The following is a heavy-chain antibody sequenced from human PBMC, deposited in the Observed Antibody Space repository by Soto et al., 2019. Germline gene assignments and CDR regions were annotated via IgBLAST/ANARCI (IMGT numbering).Heavy chain of an antibody. CDR2: TYFRSKWYN. CDR3: ARAMYYYDIRESTRAISSWFDS. J-gene: IGHJ5*01. Sequence: SQTLSLTCAISGDSVSSNSAGWNWIRQSPSRGLEWLGRTYFRSKWYNDYAGSVKSRITIIPGTSRNHFSLQLNTVTPEDAAVYYCARAMYYYDIRESTRAISSWFDSWGQGTLVTVSS. D-gene: IGHD3-22*01. CDR1: GDSVSSNSAG. V-gene: IGHV6-1*01.